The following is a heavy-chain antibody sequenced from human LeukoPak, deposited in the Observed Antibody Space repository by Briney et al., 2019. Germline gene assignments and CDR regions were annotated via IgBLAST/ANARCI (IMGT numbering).Heavy chain of an antibody. D-gene: IGHD2-2*01. J-gene: IGHJ6*02. V-gene: IGHV3-30*18. Sequence: GGSLRLSCGASGFTFSSYGMHWVRQAPGKGLEWVAVISYDGSNKYYADSVKGRFTISRDNAKNSLYLQMNSLSAEDTALYYCAKGYCTSITCNSGDVWGQGTTVTVSS. CDR2: ISYDGSNK. CDR1: GFTFSSYG. CDR3: AKGYCTSITCNSGDV.